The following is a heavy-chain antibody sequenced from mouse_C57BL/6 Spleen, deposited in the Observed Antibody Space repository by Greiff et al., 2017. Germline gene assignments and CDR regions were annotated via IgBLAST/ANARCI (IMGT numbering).Heavy chain of an antibody. V-gene: IGHV1-55*01. Sequence: QVQLQQPGAELVKPGASVKMSCKASGYTFTSYWITWVKQRPGQGLEWIGDIYPGSGSTNYNEKFKSKATLTVDKSSSTAYMQLSSLTSEDSAVYYCARRDCGWYFDVWGTGTTVTVSS. CDR2: IYPGSGST. J-gene: IGHJ1*03. CDR1: GYTFTSYW. CDR3: ARRDCGWYFDV.